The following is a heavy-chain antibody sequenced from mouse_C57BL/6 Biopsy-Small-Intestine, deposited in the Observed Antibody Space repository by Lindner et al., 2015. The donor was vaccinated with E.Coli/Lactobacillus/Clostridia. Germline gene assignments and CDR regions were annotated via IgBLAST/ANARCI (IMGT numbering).Heavy chain of an antibody. CDR2: INPYNDGT. V-gene: IGHV1-14*01. D-gene: IGHD2-13*01. CDR3: VREGYGDSFAY. Sequence: KQKPGQGLEWIGYINPYNDGTKYNEKFKGKATLISDKSSSTAYMELSSLTSEDSAVYYCVREGYGDSFAYWGQGTLVTVSA. J-gene: IGHJ3*01.